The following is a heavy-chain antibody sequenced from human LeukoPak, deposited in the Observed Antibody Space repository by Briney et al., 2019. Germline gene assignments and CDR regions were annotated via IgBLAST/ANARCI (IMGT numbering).Heavy chain of an antibody. D-gene: IGHD3-10*01. Sequence: GASVKVSCKASGGTFSSYAISWVRQAPGQGLEWMGGIIPIFGTANYAQKFQGRVTVTADESTSTAYMELSSLRSEDTAVYYCASGIGRITMVRGVTRGAFDIWGQGTMVTVSS. CDR2: IIPIFGTA. CDR1: GGTFSSYA. J-gene: IGHJ3*02. CDR3: ASGIGRITMVRGVTRGAFDI. V-gene: IGHV1-69*13.